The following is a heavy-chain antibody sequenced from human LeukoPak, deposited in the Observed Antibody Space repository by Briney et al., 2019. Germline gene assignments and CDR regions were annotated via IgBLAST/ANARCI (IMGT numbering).Heavy chain of an antibody. V-gene: IGHV3-11*01. D-gene: IGHD3-22*01. CDR1: GFTFSDCY. Sequence: GGSLRLSCAASGFTFSDCYMSWIRQAPGKGLEWVSYISSSGSTIYYADSVKGRFTISRDNAKNSLYLQMNSLRAEDTAVYYCARVSRGPHPYYYDSSGYMDYWGQGTLVTVSS. CDR2: ISSSGSTI. CDR3: ARVSRGPHPYYYDSSGYMDY. J-gene: IGHJ4*02.